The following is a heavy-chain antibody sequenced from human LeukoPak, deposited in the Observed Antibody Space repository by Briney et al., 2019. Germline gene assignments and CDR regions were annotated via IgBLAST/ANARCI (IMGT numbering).Heavy chain of an antibody. CDR2: IYYSGST. V-gene: IGHV4-59*01. CDR3: ARVLEVPAATLGDAFDI. D-gene: IGHD2-2*01. Sequence: NPAETLSLTCTVSGGSISSYYWSWIRQPPGEGLEWIGYIYYSGSTNYNPSLKSRVTISVDTSKNQFSLKLSSVTVGDRAVFSCARVLEVPAATLGDAFDIWGQATMVTVSS. CDR1: GGSISSYY. J-gene: IGHJ3*02.